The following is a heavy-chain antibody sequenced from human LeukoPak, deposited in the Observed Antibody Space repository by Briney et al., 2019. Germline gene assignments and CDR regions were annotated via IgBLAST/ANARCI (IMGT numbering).Heavy chain of an antibody. Sequence: SETLSLTCTVSGGSISSYYWSWIRQPPGKGLEWIGYIYYSGSTNYNPSLKSRVTISVDTSKNQFSLKLSSVTAADTAVYYCARGQTRTTVTTDWFDPWGQGTLVTVSS. CDR2: IYYSGST. D-gene: IGHD4-17*01. V-gene: IGHV4-59*08. CDR1: GGSISSYY. J-gene: IGHJ5*02. CDR3: ARGQTRTTVTTDWFDP.